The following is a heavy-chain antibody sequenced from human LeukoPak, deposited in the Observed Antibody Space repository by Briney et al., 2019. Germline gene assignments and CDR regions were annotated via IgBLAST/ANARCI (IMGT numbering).Heavy chain of an antibody. CDR3: ARAPVTSCRGAFCYPFDL. D-gene: IGHD2-21*01. CDR1: GFPLSSYA. CDR2: TSSSDDGT. J-gene: IGHJ4*02. Sequence: GWSLRLSCAASGFPLSSYAMSWVGQVPGKGLEWVSATSSSDDGTYHADSVRRRFTIYRDNFRNTLYLQMNRLRVEDAALYYCARAPVTSCRGAFCYPFDLWGQGVLVTVSS. V-gene: IGHV3-23*01.